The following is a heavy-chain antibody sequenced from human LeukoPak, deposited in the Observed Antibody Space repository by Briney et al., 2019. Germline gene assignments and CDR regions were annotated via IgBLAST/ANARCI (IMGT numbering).Heavy chain of an antibody. CDR3: ARGQYHLLYWYFDL. J-gene: IGHJ2*01. V-gene: IGHV4-4*07. CDR1: GGSISSYY. CDR2: IYSSGST. D-gene: IGHD2-2*01. Sequence: SETPSLTCTVSGGSISSYYWSWIRQPAGKGLEWIGRIYSSGSTNYNPSLKSRVTMSVDTSKNQFSLKLSSVTAADTAVYYCARGQYHLLYWYFDLWGRGTLVTVSS.